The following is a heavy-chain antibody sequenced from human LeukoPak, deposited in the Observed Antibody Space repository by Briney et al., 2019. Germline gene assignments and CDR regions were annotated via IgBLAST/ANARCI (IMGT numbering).Heavy chain of an antibody. D-gene: IGHD6-13*01. CDR1: GGSISSYY. CDR2: IYYSGST. CDR3: ARHTDIAPLSSLKY. Sequence: PSETLSLTCAVSGGSISSYYWSWIRQTPGKGLEWIGDIYYSGSTNYNPSLKSRVTISVDTSKNQFSLKLSSVTAADTAVYYCARHTDIAPLSSLKYWGQGTLVTVSS. V-gene: IGHV4-59*08. J-gene: IGHJ4*02.